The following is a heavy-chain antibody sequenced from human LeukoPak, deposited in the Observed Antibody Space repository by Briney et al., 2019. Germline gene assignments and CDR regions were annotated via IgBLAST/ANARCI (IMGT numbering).Heavy chain of an antibody. D-gene: IGHD1-26*01. CDR1: GFTFSSYA. J-gene: IGHJ3*02. V-gene: IGHV3-23*01. CDR2: ISGSGGST. CDR3: AKDWARASGSPPDDAFDI. Sequence: GGSLRLSCAASGFTFSSYAMSWVRQAPGEGLEWVSAISGSGGSTYYADSVKGRFTISRDNSKNTLYLQTNSLRAEDTAVYYCAKDWARASGSPPDDAFDIWGQGTMVTVSS.